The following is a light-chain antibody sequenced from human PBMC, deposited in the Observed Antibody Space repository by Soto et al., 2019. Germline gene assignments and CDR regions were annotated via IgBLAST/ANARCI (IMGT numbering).Light chain of an antibody. CDR2: DAS. V-gene: IGKV3-11*01. CDR3: QRPGNSFS. CDR1: QSVSSY. Sequence: EIVLTQSPATLSLSPGERATLSCRASQSVSSYLAWYQQKPGQAPRLLIYDASNRATGIPARFSGSGSGTDFSPTIGIRELQALEDYYYQRPGNSFSFGAGYKVYIK. J-gene: IGKJ3*01.